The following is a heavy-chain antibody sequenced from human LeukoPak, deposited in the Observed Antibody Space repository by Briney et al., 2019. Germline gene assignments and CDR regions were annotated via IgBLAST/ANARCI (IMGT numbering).Heavy chain of an antibody. Sequence: SEPLSLTCTVSGGSISSYYWSWIRQPPGKGLEWIGYIYATGSTNYNPSLKSRVTISVDTSKNQFSLNLRSVTAADTAVYYCARHGSVRSPLGPWGQGTLATVSS. V-gene: IGHV4-4*09. CDR3: ARHGSVRSPLGP. CDR1: GGSISSYY. J-gene: IGHJ5*02. D-gene: IGHD3-10*01. CDR2: IYATGST.